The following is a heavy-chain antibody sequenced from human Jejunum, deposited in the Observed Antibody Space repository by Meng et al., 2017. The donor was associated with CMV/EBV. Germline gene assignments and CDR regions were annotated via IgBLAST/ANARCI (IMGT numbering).Heavy chain of an antibody. J-gene: IGHJ4*02. CDR1: YV. CDR3: ANGADLYYYDSSGYASVIFDY. CDR2: SSGSGGST. Sequence: YVMRLACQGRGVGLVCGSASSGSGGSTNYEDSVRGRFTVSSENSRNTLYLQINSRRAELTAVYYCANGADLYYYDSSGYASVIFDYWGQGTLVTVSS. D-gene: IGHD3-22*01. V-gene: IGHV3-23*01.